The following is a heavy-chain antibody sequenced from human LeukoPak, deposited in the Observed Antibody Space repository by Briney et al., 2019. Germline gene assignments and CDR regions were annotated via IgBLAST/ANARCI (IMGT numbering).Heavy chain of an antibody. CDR1: GGSINSGGSY. D-gene: IGHD4-11*01. V-gene: IGHV4-31*03. Sequence: PSETLSLTCTVSGGSINSGGSYWSWIRQHPGKGLEWIGCIYYSWSSYYNPSLKSRVTLSLDTSKNQFSLKLSSVTAADTAVYYCARDNGDYRSFYYYMDVWGKGTTVTVSS. J-gene: IGHJ6*03. CDR2: IYYSWSS. CDR3: ARDNGDYRSFYYYMDV.